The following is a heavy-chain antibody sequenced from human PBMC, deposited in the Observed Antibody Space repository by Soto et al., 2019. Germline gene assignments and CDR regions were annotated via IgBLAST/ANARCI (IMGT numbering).Heavy chain of an antibody. J-gene: IGHJ4*02. Sequence: ASVKVSCKASGYTFTGYYMHWVRQAXGQGLEWMGWINPNSGETIYAQKFQGRVTMTEDTSTDTAYMELSSLRSEDTAVYYCATASTLLESYYFDYWGQGTLVTVSS. V-gene: IGHV1-2*02. CDR2: INPNSGET. CDR1: GYTFTGYY. CDR3: ATASTLLESYYFDY. D-gene: IGHD2-15*01.